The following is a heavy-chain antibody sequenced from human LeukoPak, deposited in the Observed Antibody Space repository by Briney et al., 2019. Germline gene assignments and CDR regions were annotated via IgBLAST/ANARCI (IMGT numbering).Heavy chain of an antibody. D-gene: IGHD3-22*01. J-gene: IGHJ5*02. CDR2: INPGGGST. CDR1: GYTFTSYY. V-gene: IGHV1-46*01. CDR3: ARGVHVRMYDTNDNWFDP. Sequence: ASVKVSCKASGYTFTSYYIYWVRQAPGQGLEWMGIINPGGGSTRYAKKFQGRVTMTRDMSTSTVYMELSSLRSEDTAVYYCARGVHVRMYDTNDNWFDPWGQGALVTVSS.